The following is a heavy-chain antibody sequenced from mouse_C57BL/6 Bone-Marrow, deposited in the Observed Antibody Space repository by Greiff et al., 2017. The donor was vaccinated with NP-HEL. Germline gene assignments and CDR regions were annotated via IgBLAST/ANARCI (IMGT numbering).Heavy chain of an antibody. CDR2: IDPSDSYT. J-gene: IGHJ4*01. Sequence: QQPGAELVMPGASVKLSCKASGYTFTSYWMHWVKQRPGQGLEWIGEIDPSDSYTNYNQKFKGKSTLTVDKSSSTAYMQLSSLTSEDSAVYYCARETVVAYYYAMDYWGQGTSVTVSS. CDR3: ARETVVAYYYAMDY. CDR1: GYTFTSYW. D-gene: IGHD1-1*01. V-gene: IGHV1-69*01.